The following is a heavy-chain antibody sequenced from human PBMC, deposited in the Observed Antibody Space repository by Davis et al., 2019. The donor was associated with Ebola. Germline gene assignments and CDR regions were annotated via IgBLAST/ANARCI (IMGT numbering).Heavy chain of an antibody. D-gene: IGHD6-19*01. CDR3: ARPYSSGWSYYYYGMDV. V-gene: IGHV3-23*01. J-gene: IGHJ6*02. Sequence: GESLKISCAASGFTFSSYAMSWVRQAPGKGLEWVSAISGSGGSTYYADSVKGRFTISRDNSKNTLYLQMNSLRAEDTAVYYCARPYSSGWSYYYYGMDVWGQGTTVTVSS. CDR1: GFTFSSYA. CDR2: ISGSGGST.